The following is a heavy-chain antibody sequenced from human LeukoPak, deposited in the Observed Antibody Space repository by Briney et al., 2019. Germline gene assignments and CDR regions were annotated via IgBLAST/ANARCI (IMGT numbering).Heavy chain of an antibody. CDR2: ISYDGSNK. CDR1: GFTFSNYG. CDR3: AKDYYGGDGFFDY. J-gene: IGHJ4*02. D-gene: IGHD4-23*01. V-gene: IGHV3-30*18. Sequence: GGSLRHSCAASGFTFSNYGMHWVRQAPGKGLEWVAVISYDGSNKYYADSVKGRFTISRDNSKNTLYLQMNSLRAEDTAVYYCAKDYYGGDGFFDYWGQGTLVTVSS.